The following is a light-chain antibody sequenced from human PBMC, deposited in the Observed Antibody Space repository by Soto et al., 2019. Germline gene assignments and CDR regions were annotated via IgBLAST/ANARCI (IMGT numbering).Light chain of an antibody. Sequence: EFLLTQSPGTLSLSPGERAALSCRASQTVRNNYLAWYQQKPGQAPRLLIYGASTRATGIPARFSGGGTGTDFTLTISSLQPEDFATFYCQQSYTTPTFGQGTKVDI. J-gene: IGKJ1*01. CDR1: QTVRNNY. CDR2: GAS. CDR3: QQSYTTPT. V-gene: IGKV3-20*01.